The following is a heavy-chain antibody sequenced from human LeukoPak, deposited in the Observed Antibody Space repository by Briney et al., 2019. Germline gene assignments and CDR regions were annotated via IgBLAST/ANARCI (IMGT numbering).Heavy chain of an antibody. Sequence: GGSLRLSCAASGFTFSSYAMSWVHQAPGKGLEWVSAISGSGGSTYYADSVKGRFTISRDNSKNTLYLQMNSLRAEDTAVYYCAKGLDYYYGMDVWGQGTTVTVSS. CDR2: ISGSGGST. CDR1: GFTFSSYA. D-gene: IGHD3-16*01. V-gene: IGHV3-23*01. CDR3: AKGLDYYYGMDV. J-gene: IGHJ6*02.